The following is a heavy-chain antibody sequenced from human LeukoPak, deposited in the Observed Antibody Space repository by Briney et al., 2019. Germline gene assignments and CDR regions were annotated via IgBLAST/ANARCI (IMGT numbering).Heavy chain of an antibody. J-gene: IGHJ4*02. D-gene: IGHD3-10*01. V-gene: IGHV3-23*01. CDR3: AKHMYLRGVSPFDY. CDR1: GFTFSNYA. CDR2: ISGSTGST. Sequence: GGSLRLSCAASGFTFSNYAMSWVRQAPGQGLEWVSAISGSTGSTFYADSVKGRFTISRDNSKNTLYLQMNSLRAEDTAVYYCAKHMYLRGVSPFDYWGQGNLVTVSS.